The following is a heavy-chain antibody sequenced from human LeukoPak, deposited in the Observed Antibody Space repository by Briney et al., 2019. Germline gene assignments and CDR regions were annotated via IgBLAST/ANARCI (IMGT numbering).Heavy chain of an antibody. J-gene: IGHJ6*03. D-gene: IGHD4-17*01. CDR2: MNPNSGGT. V-gene: IGHV1-2*02. Sequence: GASVKVSCKASGYTFTSYYMHWVRQAPGQGLEWMGWMNPNSGGTNYAQKFQGRVTMTRDTSISTAYMELSRLRSDDTAVYYCARGTTLTTLPYYYYFIDVWGKGTTVTISS. CDR3: ARGTTLTTLPYYYYFIDV. CDR1: GYTFTSYY.